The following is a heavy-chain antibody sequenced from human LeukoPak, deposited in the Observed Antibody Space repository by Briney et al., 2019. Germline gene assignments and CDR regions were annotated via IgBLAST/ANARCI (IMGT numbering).Heavy chain of an antibody. J-gene: IGHJ4*02. CDR1: GGSISSYY. CDR2: IYYTGTN. D-gene: IGHD6-25*01. V-gene: IGHV4-59*08. CDR3: ARRSSGGWRYFDF. Sequence: SETLSLTCTFSGGSISSYYWSWIRQSPWKGLEWIGYIYYTGTNNYNPSLKSRVTISVDTSKNQFSLKVNSVTAADTAVYYCARRSSGGWRYFDFWGQGTLVTVSS.